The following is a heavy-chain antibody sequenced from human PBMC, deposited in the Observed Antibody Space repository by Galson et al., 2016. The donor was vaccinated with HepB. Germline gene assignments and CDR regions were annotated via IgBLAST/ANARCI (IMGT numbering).Heavy chain of an antibody. CDR1: GYTFTTYW. J-gene: IGHJ4*02. V-gene: IGHV5-10-1*01. D-gene: IGHD3-3*02. Sequence: QSGAEVKKPGESLQIFCKASGYTFTTYWITWVRQVPGKGLEWVGRIAPSDYDTKYHPSFFGQVTISTDRSISTAYLQWSSLKASDGAIYYCARQGRYHFESKGDSWGQGTLVTVSS. CDR3: ARQGRYHFESKGDS. CDR2: IAPSDYDT.